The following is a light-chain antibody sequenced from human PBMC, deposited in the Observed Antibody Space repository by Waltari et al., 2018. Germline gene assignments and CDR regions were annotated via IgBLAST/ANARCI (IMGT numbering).Light chain of an antibody. CDR3: QKYDFLPAT. V-gene: IGKV3-20*01. J-gene: IGKJ1*01. CDR2: HAS. CDR1: QGVGKY. Sequence: EIVLSKSPGTLSLPHGPRAPHPCSASQGVGKYLAWYQQKPGQAPRLLLIHASIRATGIPDRFSGSGFGTDFSLTIIRLEPEDFAVYYCQKYDFLPATFGQGTTVEIK.